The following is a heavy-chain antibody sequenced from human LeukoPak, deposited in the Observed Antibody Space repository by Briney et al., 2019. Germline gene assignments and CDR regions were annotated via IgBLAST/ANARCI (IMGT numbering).Heavy chain of an antibody. D-gene: IGHD1-26*01. CDR1: GGSFSGYY. CDR2: INHSGST. V-gene: IGHV4-34*01. CDR3: ASRGSYYLFDY. Sequence: SETLSLTCAVYGGSFSGYYWSWIRQPPGKGLEWIGEINHSGSTNYNPSLKSRVTISVDTSKNQFSLKLSSVTAADTAVYYCASRGSYYLFDYWGQGTLVTVSS. J-gene: IGHJ4*02.